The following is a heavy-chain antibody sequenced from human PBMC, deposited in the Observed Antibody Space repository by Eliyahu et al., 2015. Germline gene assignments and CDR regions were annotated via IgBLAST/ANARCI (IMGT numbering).Heavy chain of an antibody. D-gene: IGHD2/OR15-2a*01. CDR3: TRGVSSTSNWFDS. J-gene: IGHJ5*01. CDR2: IYGGTGNT. CDR1: GYTFTNYA. V-gene: IGHV1-3*01. Sequence: QVQLVQSGAEVKKPGASVKISCKTSGYTFTNYAIHWVRQAPGQRLEWMGWIYGGTGNTRYSQRFQGRVTLTRDTSASTAYMEFNSLRSEDTAVYYCTRGVSSTSNWFDSWGQGTLVTISX.